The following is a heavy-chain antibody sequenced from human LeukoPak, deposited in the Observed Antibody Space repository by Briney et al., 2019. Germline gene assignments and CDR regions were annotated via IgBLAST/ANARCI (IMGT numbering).Heavy chain of an antibody. CDR3: ARDRHCSSTSCYAPV. J-gene: IGHJ4*02. V-gene: IGHV3-53*01. CDR1: GFTVSTNY. CDR2: IYSGATT. Sequence: PGGSLRLSCAASGFTVSTNYMNWVRQAPGKGLEWVSIIYSGATTYYADSVKGRFTISRDTSKNTVSLQMNSLRAEDTAVYYCARDRHCSSTSCYAPVWGQGTLVTVSS. D-gene: IGHD2-2*01.